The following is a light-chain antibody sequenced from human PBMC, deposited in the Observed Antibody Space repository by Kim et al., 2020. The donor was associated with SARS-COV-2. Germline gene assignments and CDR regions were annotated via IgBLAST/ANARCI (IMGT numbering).Light chain of an antibody. CDR1: SSDVGGYNY. V-gene: IGLV2-14*04. CDR2: DVS. J-gene: IGLJ2*01. Sequence: QSITISCTGTSSDVGGYNYVSWYQQHPGKAPKLMIYDVSQRPSGVSNRFSGSKSGNTASLTISGLQAEDEADYYCNSYTSSSTYVVFGGGTQLTVL. CDR3: NSYTSSSTYVV.